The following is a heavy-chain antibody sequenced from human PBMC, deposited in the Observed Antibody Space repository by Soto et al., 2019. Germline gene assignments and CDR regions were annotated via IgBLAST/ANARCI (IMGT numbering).Heavy chain of an antibody. CDR1: GFTVSSNY. D-gene: IGHD6-19*01. CDR3: ARGRSSGWLFDY. V-gene: IGHV3-66*01. CDR2: IYSGGSI. J-gene: IGHJ4*02. Sequence: EVQLVESGGGLVQPGGSLRLSCAASGFTVSSNYMSWVRQAPGRGLEWVAVIYSGGSIYYADSVKGRFSISRDNSKISLYLQMNSLRAEDTAVYYCARGRSSGWLFDYWGQGTLVTVSS.